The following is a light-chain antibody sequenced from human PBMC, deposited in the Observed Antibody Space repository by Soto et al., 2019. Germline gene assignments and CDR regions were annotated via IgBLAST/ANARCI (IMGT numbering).Light chain of an antibody. CDR2: WAS. CDR3: QQYLGTPVT. V-gene: IGKV4-1*01. Sequence: DIVMTQSPDSLAVSLGERATINCKSSRTVLYSPNSKNYLAWYQQKPGQPPKLLISWASTRESGVPDRFSGSGSGTVFTLTISSLQAGDAAVYYCQQYLGTPVTFGQGTRLEIK. J-gene: IGKJ5*01. CDR1: RTVLYSPNSKNY.